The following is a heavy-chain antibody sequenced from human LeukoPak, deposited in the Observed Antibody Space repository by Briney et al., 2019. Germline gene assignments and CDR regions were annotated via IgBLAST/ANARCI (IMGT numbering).Heavy chain of an antibody. D-gene: IGHD3-10*01. CDR2: IHASGST. CDR3: ASVRRGFGESSKYYAYYYMGV. Sequence: SETLSLTCTVSGDSISAYYWSWIRQPAGRGLEWIGRIHASGSTRYNPSLKGRVTMSVDTSKNQFSLKLSSVTAADTSVYSCASVRRGFGESSKYYAYYYMGVWGKGTTVTISS. CDR1: GDSISAYY. V-gene: IGHV4-4*07. J-gene: IGHJ6*03.